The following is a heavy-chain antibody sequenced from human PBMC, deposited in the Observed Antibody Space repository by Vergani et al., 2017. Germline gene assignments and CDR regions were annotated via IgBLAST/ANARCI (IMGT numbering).Heavy chain of an antibody. CDR2: INPNSGGT. CDR1: GYTFTGYY. J-gene: IGHJ4*02. V-gene: IGHV1-2*04. D-gene: IGHD2-15*01. CDR3: ARWAESTNKVYGSGGSCYRRYFDY. Sequence: QVQLVQSGAEVKKPGASVKVSCKASGYTFTGYYMHWVRQAPGQGLEWMGWINPNSGGTNYAQKFQGWVTMTRDTSISTAYIELSRLRSDAKAVYYCARWAESTNKVYGSGGSCYRRYFDYWGQGTLVTVSS.